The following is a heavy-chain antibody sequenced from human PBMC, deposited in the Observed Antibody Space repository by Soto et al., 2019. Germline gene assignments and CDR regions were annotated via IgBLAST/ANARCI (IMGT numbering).Heavy chain of an antibody. D-gene: IGHD6-19*01. CDR1: GFTFSSYD. V-gene: IGHV3-13*01. J-gene: IGHJ5*02. CDR3: ARDRILGSGWYGGEWWFDP. Sequence: QPGGSLRLSCAASGFTFSSYDMHWVRQATGKGLEWVSAIGTAGDTYYPGSVKGRFTISRENAKNSLYLQMNSLRAEDTAVYYCARDRILGSGWYGGEWWFDPWGQGTLVTVSS. CDR2: IGTAGDT.